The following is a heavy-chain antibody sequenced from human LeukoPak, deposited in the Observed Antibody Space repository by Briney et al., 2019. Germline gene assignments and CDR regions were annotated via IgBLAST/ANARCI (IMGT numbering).Heavy chain of an antibody. CDR1: GFTFSYYT. CDR2: ISSTGSSI. CDR3: ARDDVAWNDVHWFDP. J-gene: IGHJ5*02. Sequence: GGSLRLSCAASGFTFSYYTMSWVRQVPGKGLEWVSSISSTGSSIYYADSVKGRFTISRDNAKNSLYLQMSSLRVEDTAVYYCARDDVAWNDVHWFDPWGQGTLVTVSS. V-gene: IGHV3-21*01. D-gene: IGHD1-1*01.